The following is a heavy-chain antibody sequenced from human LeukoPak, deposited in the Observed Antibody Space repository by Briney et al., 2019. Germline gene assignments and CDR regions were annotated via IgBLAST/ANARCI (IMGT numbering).Heavy chain of an antibody. V-gene: IGHV3-23*01. CDR2: ISSSGGTT. Sequence: GGSLRLSCAASGFTFSSYAMNWVRQAPGKGLEWVSVISSSGGTTYYSDSVKGRFTISRDNAKNSLYLQMSSLRAEDTAVYYCARGGHRQKEFWGQGTLVTVSS. D-gene: IGHD3-10*01. J-gene: IGHJ4*02. CDR1: GFTFSSYA. CDR3: ARGGHRQKEF.